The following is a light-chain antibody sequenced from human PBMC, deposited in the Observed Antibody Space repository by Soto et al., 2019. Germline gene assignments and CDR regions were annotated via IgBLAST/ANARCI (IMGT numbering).Light chain of an antibody. J-gene: IGKJ1*01. CDR2: KVS. V-gene: IGKV2-30*01. CDR1: QSLVYSDGHTY. Sequence: DVVMTQSPLFLPVTLGQPASVSCRSSQSLVYSDGHTYLNWFHQRKGQSPRSLIYKVSNRDSGVPDRFSGSRSGTDCTLKLSRVEAEDVGVYYCMQSTHWPPTFGQGTKVDIK. CDR3: MQSTHWPPT.